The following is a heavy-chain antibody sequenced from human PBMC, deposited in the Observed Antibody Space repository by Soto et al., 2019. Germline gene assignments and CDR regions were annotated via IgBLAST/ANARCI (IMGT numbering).Heavy chain of an antibody. CDR2: ISGIGGST. CDR3: AKSGWLVNYFDY. CDR1: GFTFSSCA. Sequence: VGSLRLSCAASGFTFSSCAMSWVRQAPGKGLERVSTISGIGGSTYYADSVKGRFTISRDNSKKTLYLQMNSLRAEDTAVYFCAKSGWLVNYFDYWGQGILVTVSS. J-gene: IGHJ4*02. V-gene: IGHV3-23*01. D-gene: IGHD6-19*01.